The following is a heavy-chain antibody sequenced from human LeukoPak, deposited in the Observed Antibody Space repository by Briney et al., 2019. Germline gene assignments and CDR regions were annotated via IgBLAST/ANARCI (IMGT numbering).Heavy chain of an antibody. CDR3: ARAVMRGPDAFDI. CDR1: GFTFSTYS. D-gene: IGHD3-16*01. J-gene: IGHJ3*02. Sequence: GGSLRLSCAASGFTFSTYSMNWVRQAPGKGLEWVSSISSSSSYIYYADSVKGRFTTSRDNAKNSLFLQMNSLRAEDTAVYFCARAVMRGPDAFDIWGQGTMVTVSS. CDR2: ISSSSSYI. V-gene: IGHV3-21*01.